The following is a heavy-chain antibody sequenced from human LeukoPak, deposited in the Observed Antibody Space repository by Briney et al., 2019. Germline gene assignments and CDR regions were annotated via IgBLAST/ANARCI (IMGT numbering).Heavy chain of an antibody. CDR2: ISAYNGNT. D-gene: IGHD4-17*01. V-gene: IGHV1-18*01. J-gene: IGHJ3*02. CDR3: ARDFLFGPQLRAFDI. Sequence: GASVKVSCKASGYTFTSYGISWVRQAPGQGLEWMGWISAYNGNTNYAQKLQGRVTMTTDTSTSTAYMELRSLRSDDTAVYYCARDFLFGPQLRAFDIWGQGTMVTVSS. CDR1: GYTFTSYG.